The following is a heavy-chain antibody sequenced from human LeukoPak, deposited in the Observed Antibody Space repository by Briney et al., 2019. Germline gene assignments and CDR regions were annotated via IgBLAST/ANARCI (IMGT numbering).Heavy chain of an antibody. Sequence: PEGSLRLSCAASGFIFSDYYMSWIRQAPGKGLEFVAYISSDGTANYYADSVKGRFTISGGNAQNSVHLEITNLRAEDTAVYYCAREFWYRFEIWGQGTVVTVSS. CDR3: AREFWYRFEI. J-gene: IGHJ4*02. CDR1: GFIFSDYY. D-gene: IGHD6-13*01. V-gene: IGHV3-11*04. CDR2: ISSDGTAN.